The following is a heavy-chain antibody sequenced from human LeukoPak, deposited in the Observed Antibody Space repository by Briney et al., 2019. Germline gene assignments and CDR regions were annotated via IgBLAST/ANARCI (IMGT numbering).Heavy chain of an antibody. D-gene: IGHD6-13*01. J-gene: IGHJ4*02. CDR3: ARRRGTYSNYYFDY. Sequence: GESLKISCKGSGYSFTSYYIGWVRRMPGKGLEWMGIIYPGDSDTTYSPSFQGQVTISADKSISTAYLQWSSLKASDTAVFYCARRRGTYSNYYFDYWGQGTLVTVSS. V-gene: IGHV5-51*01. CDR2: IYPGDSDT. CDR1: GYSFTSYY.